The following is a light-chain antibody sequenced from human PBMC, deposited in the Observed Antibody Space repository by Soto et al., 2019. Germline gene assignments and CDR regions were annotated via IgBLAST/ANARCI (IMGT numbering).Light chain of an antibody. CDR2: GAS. V-gene: IGKV3D-15*01. CDR1: QNIRSS. J-gene: IGKJ1*01. CDR3: HHYET. Sequence: EVVMTQSPASLSASPGERVTLSCRASQNIRSSLAWYQQRPGQAPRLLIYGASNRATGIPDRLSGSGSGTEFTLTISRLEPEDFTVYYCHHYETFGQGTKVDIK.